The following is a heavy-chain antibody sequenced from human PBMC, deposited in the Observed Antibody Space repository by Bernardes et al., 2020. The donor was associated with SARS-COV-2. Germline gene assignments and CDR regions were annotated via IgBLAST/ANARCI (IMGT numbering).Heavy chain of an antibody. J-gene: IGHJ4*02. V-gene: IGHV3-53*04. CDR3: ALTTYYYDRSGYFY. CDR2: IYSGGST. Sequence: GGSLRLSCAASGFTVSSNYMSWVRQAPGKGLEWVSVIYSGGSTYYAESVKGRFTISRHNSKNTLYLQMNSLRTEDTAVYYCALTTYYYDRSGYFYWGQGTLVTVSS. CDR1: GFTVSSNY. D-gene: IGHD3-22*01.